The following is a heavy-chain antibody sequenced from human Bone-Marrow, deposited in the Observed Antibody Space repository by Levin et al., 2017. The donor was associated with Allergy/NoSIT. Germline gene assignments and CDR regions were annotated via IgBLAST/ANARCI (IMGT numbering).Heavy chain of an antibody. CDR1: GFTFSSYA. V-gene: IGHV3-23*01. CDR2: ISGSGGST. CDR3: AKHFLFKTVGVPDHFDY. J-gene: IGHJ4*02. Sequence: PGGSLRLSCAASGFTFSSYAMSWVRQAPGKGLEWVSAISGSGGSTYYADSVKGRFTISRDNSKNTLYLQMNSLRAEDTAVYYCAKHFLFKTVGVPDHFDYWGQGTLVTVSS. D-gene: IGHD1-14*01.